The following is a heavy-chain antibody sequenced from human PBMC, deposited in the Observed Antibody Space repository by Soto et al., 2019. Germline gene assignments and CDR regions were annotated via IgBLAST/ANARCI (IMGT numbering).Heavy chain of an antibody. V-gene: IGHV3-33*01. D-gene: IGHD3-3*01. CDR2: IWFAGTKK. CDR3: ARDEGITILAH. J-gene: IGHJ4*02. Sequence: PGGCLRLSCAASGLSFCNYAMHGVRQAPGKGLEWLAIIWFAGTKKYYGDSAKGRFTISRDDSKNTLYLQMNSLTADDTAVYYCARDEGITILAHWGQGTLVTVS. CDR1: GLSFCNYA.